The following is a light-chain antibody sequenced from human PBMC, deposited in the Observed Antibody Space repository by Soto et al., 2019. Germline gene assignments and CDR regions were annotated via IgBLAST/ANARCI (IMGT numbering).Light chain of an antibody. Sequence: DIQVIQSPSSLSASVGDRVTITCRASLRISTYLNWYQHKPGKAPKLLIYGASSLQSGVPSRFSGSGYGTDFALTISSLHPEDSATYYCHRSHSTPLTFGGGTNLEI. J-gene: IGKJ4*01. V-gene: IGKV1-39*01. CDR1: LRISTY. CDR3: HRSHSTPLT. CDR2: GAS.